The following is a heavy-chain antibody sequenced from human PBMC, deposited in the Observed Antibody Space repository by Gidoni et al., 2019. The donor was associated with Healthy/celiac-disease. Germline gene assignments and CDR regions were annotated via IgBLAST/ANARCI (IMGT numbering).Heavy chain of an antibody. J-gene: IGHJ6*03. Sequence: QVQLVQSGAEVKKPGSSVKVSCKASGGTFSSYAISWVRQAPGQGLEWMGGIIPIFGTANYAQKFQGRVTITADESTSTAYMELSSLRSEDTAVYYCARDSVYYDSSGYYDYYYYMDVWGKGTTVTVSS. CDR1: GGTFSSYA. V-gene: IGHV1-69*01. CDR2: IIPIFGTA. CDR3: ARDSVYYDSSGYYDYYYYMDV. D-gene: IGHD3-22*01.